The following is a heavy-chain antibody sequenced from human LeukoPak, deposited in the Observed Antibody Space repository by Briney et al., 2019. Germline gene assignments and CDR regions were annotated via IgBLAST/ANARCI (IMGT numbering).Heavy chain of an antibody. V-gene: IGHV4-59*01. CDR2: IYYSGST. D-gene: IGHD3-3*01. J-gene: IGHJ4*02. CDR3: ARVRGLGDFWSGYYTDY. Sequence: PSETLSLTCTVSGGSISSYYWSWIRQPPGKGLEWIGYIYYSGSTNYNPSLKSRVTISVDTSRNQFSLKLSSVTAADTAVYYCARVRGLGDFWSGYYTDYWGQGTLVTVSS. CDR1: GGSISSYY.